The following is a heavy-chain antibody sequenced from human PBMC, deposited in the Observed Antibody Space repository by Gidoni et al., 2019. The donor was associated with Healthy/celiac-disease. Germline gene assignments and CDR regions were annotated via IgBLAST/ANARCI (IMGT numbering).Heavy chain of an antibody. Sequence: EVQLVESGGGLVQPGRSLRLSCTASGFTFGYYAMSWVRQAPGKGLEWVGFIRSKAYGGTTEYAASVKGRFTISRDDSKSIAYLQMNSLKTEDTAVYYCTRGFRPGDYWGQGTLVTVSS. CDR2: IRSKAYGGTT. CDR3: TRGFRPGDY. CDR1: GFTFGYYA. J-gene: IGHJ4*02. D-gene: IGHD6-6*01. V-gene: IGHV3-49*04.